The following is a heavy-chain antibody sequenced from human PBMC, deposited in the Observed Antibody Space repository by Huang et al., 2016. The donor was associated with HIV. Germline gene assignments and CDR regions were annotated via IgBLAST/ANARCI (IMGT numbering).Heavy chain of an antibody. CDR3: AAGYDTYYDI. D-gene: IGHD2-21*01. Sequence: VQLVQSGAEVKKPGASVKVSCKVSGYTLTELSIHWVRQGPGKGLEWMGGFAPEHGETIYAQNFQGRVTMTEDTSTDTAYMELHSLRPEDTAVYYCAAGYDTYYDIWGQGTMVIASS. J-gene: IGHJ3*02. V-gene: IGHV1-24*01. CDR2: FAPEHGET. CDR1: GYTLTELS.